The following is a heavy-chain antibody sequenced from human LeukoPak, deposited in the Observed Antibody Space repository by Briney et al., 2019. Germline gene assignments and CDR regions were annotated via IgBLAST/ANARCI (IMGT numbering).Heavy chain of an antibody. CDR2: INHSGST. CDR3: ARGDIVGALGY. V-gene: IGHV4-34*01. CDR1: GESSSGYY. Sequence: PSETLSLTCAVYGESSSGYYWSWLRQPPGKGLEWIGEINHSGSTNYNPSLKSRVTISVDTSKNQFSLKLSSVTAADTAVYYCARGDIVGALGYWGQGTLVTVSS. D-gene: IGHD1-26*01. J-gene: IGHJ4*02.